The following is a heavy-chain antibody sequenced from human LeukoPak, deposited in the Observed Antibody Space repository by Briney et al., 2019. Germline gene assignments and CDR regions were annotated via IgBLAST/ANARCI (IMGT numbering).Heavy chain of an antibody. V-gene: IGHV3-23*05. D-gene: IGHD4-11*01. CDR2: FKTKYSQV. J-gene: IGHJ4*02. Sequence: PGGSLRLSCVASGFTFSDYAMNWVRQAPGKGLEWVSTFKTKYSQVYYAESVRGRFTISTDNSEKTVYLQMNSLRAEDTALYYCARSVPDYTRFDYWGQGALFTVSS. CDR1: GFTFSDYA. CDR3: ARSVPDYTRFDY.